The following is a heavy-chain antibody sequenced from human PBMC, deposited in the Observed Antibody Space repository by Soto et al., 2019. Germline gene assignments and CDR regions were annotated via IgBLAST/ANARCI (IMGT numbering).Heavy chain of an antibody. V-gene: IGHV3-30-3*01. CDR2: ISYDGSNK. J-gene: IGHJ4*02. D-gene: IGHD6-13*01. CDR1: GFTFSSYA. Sequence: QVQLVESGGGVVQPGRSLRLSCAAPGFTFSSYAMHWVRQAPGKGLEWVAVISYDGSNKYYADSVKGRFTISRDNSKNTLYLQMNSLRAEDTAVYYCARDHRGVAAAKGKAFDYWGQGTLVTVSS. CDR3: ARDHRGVAAAKGKAFDY.